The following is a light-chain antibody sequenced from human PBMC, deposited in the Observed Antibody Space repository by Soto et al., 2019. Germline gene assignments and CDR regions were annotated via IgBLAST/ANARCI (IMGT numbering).Light chain of an antibody. Sequence: DIQLTQSPSFLSASVGDRVTITCRASQGISSYLAWYQQKPGKAPKLLIYAASTLQGGVPSRFSGSGSGTEFTLTISSLQPEDFATYYCQQLNSYLTFGPGTKVDIK. CDR2: AAS. CDR1: QGISSY. J-gene: IGKJ3*01. V-gene: IGKV1-9*01. CDR3: QQLNSYLT.